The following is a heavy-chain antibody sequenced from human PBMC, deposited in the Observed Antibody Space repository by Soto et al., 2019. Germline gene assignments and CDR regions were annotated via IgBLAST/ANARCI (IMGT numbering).Heavy chain of an antibody. CDR1: GDSVSSNSAA. Sequence: SQTLSLTCAISGDSVSSNSAAWNWIRQSPSRGLEWLGRTYYRSKWYNDYAVSVKSRITINPDTSKNQFSLQLNSVTPEDTAVYYCARAGYLDWGRDYYYYMDVWGKGTTVTVSS. V-gene: IGHV6-1*01. D-gene: IGHD7-27*01. CDR3: ARAGYLDWGRDYYYYMDV. J-gene: IGHJ6*03. CDR2: TYYRSKWYN.